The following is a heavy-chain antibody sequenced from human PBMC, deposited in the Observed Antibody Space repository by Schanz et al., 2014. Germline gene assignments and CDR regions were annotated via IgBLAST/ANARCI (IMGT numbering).Heavy chain of an antibody. V-gene: IGHV1-8*01. CDR3: ARGPVTVGPYHYYMDV. D-gene: IGHD4-17*01. Sequence: QVQLVQSGAEVKKPGASVKVSCKASGYTFTSYDINWVRQATGQGLEWMGWMNSKTGNTGYAQRFQGRVTMTRNTAITTAYLELSSLRSGDTAVYYCARGPVTVGPYHYYMDVWGKGTTVTVSS. J-gene: IGHJ6*03. CDR1: GYTFTSYD. CDR2: MNSKTGNT.